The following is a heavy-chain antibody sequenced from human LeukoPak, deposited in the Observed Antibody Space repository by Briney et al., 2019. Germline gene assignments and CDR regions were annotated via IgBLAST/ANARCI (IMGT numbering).Heavy chain of an antibody. CDR3: ARVPECGSGCSRFDP. CDR2: INAGNGNT. D-gene: IGHD6-19*01. Sequence: ASVKVSCKASGYTFTSYGISWVRQAPGQRLEWMGWINAGNGNTKYSQNFQGRVTITRDTSASTAYMELSSLRSEDTAVYYCARVPECGSGCSRFDPWGQGTLVTVSS. V-gene: IGHV1-3*01. J-gene: IGHJ5*02. CDR1: GYTFTSYG.